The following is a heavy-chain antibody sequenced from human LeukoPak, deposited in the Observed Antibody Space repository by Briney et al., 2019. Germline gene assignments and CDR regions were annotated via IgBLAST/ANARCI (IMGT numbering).Heavy chain of an antibody. CDR2: ISSSSSYI. V-gene: IGHV3-21*01. J-gene: IGHJ4*02. D-gene: IGHD1-26*01. Sequence: GGSLKSSWEAPGFPFSSNSLTWVRRAPGKGLEWVSSISSSSSYIYYADSVKGRFTISRDNAKNSLYLQMNSLRAEDTAVYYCARDFSGSYPDYWGQGTLVTVSS. CDR3: ARDFSGSYPDY. CDR1: GFPFSSNS.